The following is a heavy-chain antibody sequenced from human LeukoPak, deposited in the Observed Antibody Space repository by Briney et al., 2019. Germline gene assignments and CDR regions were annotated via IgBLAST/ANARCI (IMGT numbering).Heavy chain of an antibody. CDR1: GGTFSSYA. Sequence: SVKVSCKASGGTFSSYAISWVRQAPGQGLEWMGGIIPIFGTANYAQKFQGRVTITTDESTSTAYMELGSLRSEDTAVYYCARGLRLGELSLYPGYWGQGTLVTVSS. CDR2: IIPIFGTA. J-gene: IGHJ4*02. D-gene: IGHD3-16*02. CDR3: ARGLRLGELSLYPGY. V-gene: IGHV1-69*05.